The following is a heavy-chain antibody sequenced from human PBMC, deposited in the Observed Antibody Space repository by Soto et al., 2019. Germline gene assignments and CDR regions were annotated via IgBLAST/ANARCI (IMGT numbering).Heavy chain of an antibody. CDR2: IRGRGGST. CDR3: AKDKGSGNYYYYYGMDF. D-gene: IGHD3-10*01. CDR1: GFTFSSYA. Sequence: GESLRLSWAASGFTFSSYAMSCVRQAPEKVLGWDGAIRGRGGSTYYADSVKGRFTISRDNSKNTLYLQMNSLRAEDTAVYYCAKDKGSGNYYYYYGMDFWGQGTTVTVSS. J-gene: IGHJ6*02. V-gene: IGHV3-23*01.